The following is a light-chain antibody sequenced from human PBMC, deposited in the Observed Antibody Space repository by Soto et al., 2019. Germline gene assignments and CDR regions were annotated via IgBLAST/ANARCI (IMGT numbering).Light chain of an antibody. Sequence: IGLKLSPGTLSLSPGERATLSCMASQSVGSNYLAWYQQKPGQAPRILIFGASGRATGIPDRFSGSGSGTDLTLTISSLQPDDFATYYCQQYNSYSTFGQGTRLEI. CDR3: QQYNSYST. J-gene: IGKJ5*01. CDR1: QSVGSNY. CDR2: GAS. V-gene: IGKV3-20*01.